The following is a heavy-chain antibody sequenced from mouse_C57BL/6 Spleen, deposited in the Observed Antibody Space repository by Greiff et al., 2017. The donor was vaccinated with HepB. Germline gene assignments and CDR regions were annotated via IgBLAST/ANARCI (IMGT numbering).Heavy chain of an antibody. Sequence: VHLVESGPGLVQPSQSLSITCTVSGFSLTSYGVHWVRQSPGKGLEWLGVIWSGGSTDYNAAFISRLSISKDKSKSQVFFKMNSLQADDTAIYYCARNYYGSSYGYFDVWGTGTTVTVSS. CDR3: ARNYYGSSYGYFDV. CDR2: IWSGGST. V-gene: IGHV2-2*01. CDR1: GFSLTSYG. D-gene: IGHD1-1*01. J-gene: IGHJ1*03.